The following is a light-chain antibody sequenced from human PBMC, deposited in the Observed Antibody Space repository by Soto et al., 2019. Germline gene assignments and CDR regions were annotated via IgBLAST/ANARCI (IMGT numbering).Light chain of an antibody. CDR1: QSVSSN. V-gene: IGKV3-15*01. J-gene: IGKJ5*01. CDR3: QQYNNWPLT. CDR2: GAS. Sequence: EIVMTQSPATRSVSPVERATLSCRASQSVSSNLAWYQQKPGQAPRLLIYGASTRATGIPARFSGSGSGTEFTLTISSLQSEDFAVYYCQQYNNWPLTFGQGTRLEI.